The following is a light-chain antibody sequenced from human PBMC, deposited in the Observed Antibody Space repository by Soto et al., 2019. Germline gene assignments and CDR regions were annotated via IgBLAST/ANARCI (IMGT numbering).Light chain of an antibody. CDR2: DVD. CDR3: SSYTSSTTTVV. V-gene: IGLV2-14*01. Sequence: QSALTQPASVSGFPGQSITISCTGTSSDVGGYNYVSWYQQHPGKTPKLMIYDVDNRPSGVSNRFSGSKSGNTASLTISGLQAEDEADYYCSSYTSSTTTVVFGGGTKVTVL. J-gene: IGLJ2*01. CDR1: SSDVGGYNY.